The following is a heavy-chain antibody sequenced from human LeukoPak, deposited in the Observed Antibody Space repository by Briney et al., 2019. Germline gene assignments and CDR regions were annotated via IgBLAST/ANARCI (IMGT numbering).Heavy chain of an antibody. V-gene: IGHV4-34*01. CDR3: ARRHMRTYYYDSSGPITAFDI. CDR2: INHSGST. CDR1: GGSFSGYY. J-gene: IGHJ3*02. D-gene: IGHD3-22*01. Sequence: PSETLSLTCAVYGGSFSGYYWSWIRQPPGKGLEWIGEINHSGSTNYNPSLKSRVTISVDTSKNQFSLKLSSVTAADTAVYYCARRHMRTYYYDSSGPITAFDIWGQGTMVTVSS.